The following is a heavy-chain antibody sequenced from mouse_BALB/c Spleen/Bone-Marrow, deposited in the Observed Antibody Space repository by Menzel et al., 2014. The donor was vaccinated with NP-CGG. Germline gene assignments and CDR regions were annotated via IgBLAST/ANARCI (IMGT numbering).Heavy chain of an antibody. D-gene: IGHD2-1*01. CDR3: ARHGNLRNYYATDY. CDR1: GYSFTSYY. V-gene: IGHV1-66*01. CDR2: IFPGSGNT. Sequence: QVQLQQSGPELVKPGASVKISCKASGYSFTSYYIHWVKQRPGQGLEWIGWIFPGSGNTKYNEKFKGKATLTADTSSSTAYMQLSSLTSEDSAVYFCARHGNLRNYYATDYWGQGTSVTVSS. J-gene: IGHJ4*01.